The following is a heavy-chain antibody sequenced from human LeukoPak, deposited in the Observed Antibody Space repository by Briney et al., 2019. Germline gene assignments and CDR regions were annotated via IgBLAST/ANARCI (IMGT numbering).Heavy chain of an antibody. V-gene: IGHV1-69*04. D-gene: IGHD3-10*01. Sequence: SVKVSCKASGGTFSSYAISWVRQAPGQGLEWMGRIIPILGIANYAQKFQGRVTITADKSTSTAYMELSSLRSEDTAVYYCARVWRGGEGSGSISPFSFDYWGQGTLVTVSS. J-gene: IGHJ4*02. CDR2: IIPILGIA. CDR3: ARVWRGGEGSGSISPFSFDY. CDR1: GGTFSSYA.